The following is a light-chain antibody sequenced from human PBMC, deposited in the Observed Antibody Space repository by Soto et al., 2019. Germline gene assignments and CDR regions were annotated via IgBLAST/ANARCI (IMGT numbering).Light chain of an antibody. CDR1: QDISND. J-gene: IGKJ2*01. CDR3: QQYDNLPPYT. CDR2: DAS. V-gene: IGKV1-33*01. Sequence: DIQMTQSPSSLSASVGDRVTITCQASQDISNDVNWYQQKPGKAPKLLIYDASNLETGVPSRFSGSGSGTYFTFTISSLQPEDIATYYCQQYDNLPPYTFGQGTKLEIK.